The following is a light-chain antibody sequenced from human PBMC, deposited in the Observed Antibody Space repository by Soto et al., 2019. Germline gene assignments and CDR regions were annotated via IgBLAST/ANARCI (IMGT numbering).Light chain of an antibody. CDR1: SSDIGGYNY. Sequence: QSVLTQPASVSGSPGQSITISCTGSSSDIGGYNYVSWYQQHPGKAPKVMIYAVSNRPSGISDRFSGSKSGNTASLTISGLQAEDEADYYCSSYTSSITRRVVFGGGTQLTVL. CDR2: AVS. CDR3: SSYTSSITRRVV. J-gene: IGLJ2*01. V-gene: IGLV2-14*01.